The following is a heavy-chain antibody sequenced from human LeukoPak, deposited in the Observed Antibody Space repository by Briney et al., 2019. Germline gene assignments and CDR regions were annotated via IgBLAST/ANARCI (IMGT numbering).Heavy chain of an antibody. Sequence: GGSLRLSCAASGFTFSSYAMSWVRQAPGKGLEWVSAISGSGGSTYYADSVKGRFTISRDNSKNTLYLQMNSLRAEDTAVYYCAKVLSSTPDYYDSSGYYYYFDYWGQGTPVTVSS. CDR1: GFTFSSYA. CDR3: AKVLSSTPDYYDSSGYYYYFDY. J-gene: IGHJ4*02. V-gene: IGHV3-23*01. CDR2: ISGSGGST. D-gene: IGHD3-22*01.